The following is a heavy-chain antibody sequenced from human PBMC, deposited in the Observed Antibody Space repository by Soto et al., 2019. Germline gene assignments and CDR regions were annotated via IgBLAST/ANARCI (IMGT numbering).Heavy chain of an antibody. CDR1: GFSFSHYW. Sequence: XGSLILSCSASGFSFSHYWMHWVRQAPGKGLVWVSRISPDGRTTTYADSVKGRFTISRDNAKSTLYLQMNSLTVEDGAVYYCADSWLPTSHWGQETLVTVS. CDR3: ADSWLPTSH. CDR2: ISPDGRTT. J-gene: IGHJ4*02. V-gene: IGHV3-74*01. D-gene: IGHD5-12*01.